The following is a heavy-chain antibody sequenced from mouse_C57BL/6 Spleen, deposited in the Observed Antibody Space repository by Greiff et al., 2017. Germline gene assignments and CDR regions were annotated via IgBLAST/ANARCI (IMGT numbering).Heavy chain of an antibody. Sequence: EVQLVESGPGLVKPSQSLSLTCSVTGYSITSGYYWNWIRQFPGNKLEWMGYISYDGSNNYNPSLKNRISITRDTSKNQFFLKLNSVTTEDTATYYCARRGGIYYGNYDWYFDVWGTGTTVTVSS. CDR1: GYSITSGYY. D-gene: IGHD2-1*01. J-gene: IGHJ1*03. CDR3: ARRGGIYYGNYDWYFDV. V-gene: IGHV3-6*01. CDR2: ISYDGSN.